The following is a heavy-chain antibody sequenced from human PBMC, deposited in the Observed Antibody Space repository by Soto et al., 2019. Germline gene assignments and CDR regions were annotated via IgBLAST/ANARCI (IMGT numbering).Heavy chain of an antibody. CDR1: GFTFGFSS. CDR2: ISSSSDYI. D-gene: IGHD6-19*01. J-gene: IGHJ4*02. V-gene: IGHV3-21*01. Sequence: LRLSCAASGFTFGFSSMNWVRQAPGKVLEWVSSISSSSDYIYYADSVKGRFTVSRDNAKNALYLQMNSLRAEDTAVYYCARDGSGWSRDCWGQGTLVTVSS. CDR3: ARDGSGWSRDC.